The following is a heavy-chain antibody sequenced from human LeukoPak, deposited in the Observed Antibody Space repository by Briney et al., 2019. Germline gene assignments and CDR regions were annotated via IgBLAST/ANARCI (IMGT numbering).Heavy chain of an antibody. CDR1: GFTFSSYA. V-gene: IGHV3-23*01. CDR3: AKAWFDGPGMLFDP. CDR2: ISGSGGST. J-gene: IGHJ5*02. D-gene: IGHD3-10*01. Sequence: GGSLRLSCAASGFTFSSYAMSWVRQAPGEGLEWASAISGSGGSTYYADSVKGRFTISRDNSKNTLYLQMNSLRAEDTAVYYCAKAWFDGPGMLFDPWGQGTLVTVSS.